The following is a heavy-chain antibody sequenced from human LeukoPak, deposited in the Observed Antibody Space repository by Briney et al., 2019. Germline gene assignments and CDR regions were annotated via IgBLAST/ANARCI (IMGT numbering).Heavy chain of an antibody. V-gene: IGHV1-18*01. CDR2: ISAYNGNT. CDR1: GYTFTTYG. D-gene: IGHD6-19*01. CDR3: ARDRGAVAYGMDV. Sequence: GASVKVSCKTSGYTFTTYGFSWVRQAPGQGLEWMGWISAYNGNTNYVQNFQGRVTMTTDTSTSTAYMGLRSLRSDDTAVYYCARDRGAVAYGMDVWGQGTTVTVSS. J-gene: IGHJ6*02.